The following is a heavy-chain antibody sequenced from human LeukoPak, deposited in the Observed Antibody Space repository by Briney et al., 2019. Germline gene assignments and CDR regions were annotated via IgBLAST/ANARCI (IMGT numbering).Heavy chain of an antibody. CDR3: AKLRYGDPTCSLDY. J-gene: IGHJ4*02. D-gene: IGHD4-17*01. V-gene: IGHV3-23*01. CDR1: GFSFIGYA. CDR2: INDSGVTT. Sequence: GGSLRLSCAASGFSFIGYAMSWVRQALGKGLEWVSTINDSGVTTYYADSVKGRFTISRDNSKNTLYLQMSSPRAEDTAVYYCAKLRYGDPTCSLDYWGQGTLVTVSS.